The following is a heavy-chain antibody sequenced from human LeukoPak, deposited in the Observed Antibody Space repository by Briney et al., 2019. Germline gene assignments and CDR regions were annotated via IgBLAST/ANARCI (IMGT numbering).Heavy chain of an antibody. CDR3: TSTIEEYYYDSSGYYSYGDY. D-gene: IGHD3-22*01. J-gene: IGHJ4*02. CDR1: GSTFGDYG. Sequence: GGSLRLSGTASGSTFGDYGMSWFRQAPGKWLEWIGYIRSKAYGGTTQYAASVKGRFTISRDDSKSIAYLQMNSLKTEDTAVYYCTSTIEEYYYDSSGYYSYGDYWGQGTLVTVSS. CDR2: IRSKAYGGTT. V-gene: IGHV3-49*03.